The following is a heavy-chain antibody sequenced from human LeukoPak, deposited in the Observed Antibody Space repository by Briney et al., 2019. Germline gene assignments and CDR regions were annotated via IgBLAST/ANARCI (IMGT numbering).Heavy chain of an antibody. CDR3: ARGEVTYYFDY. Sequence: PSETLSLTCAVYGGSFSGHYWSWIRQPPGKGLEWIGEINHSGSTNYNPSLKSRVTISVDTSKNQFSLKLSSVTAADTAVYYCARGEVTYYFDYWGQGTLVTVSS. J-gene: IGHJ4*02. CDR2: INHSGST. V-gene: IGHV4-34*01. CDR1: GGSFSGHY.